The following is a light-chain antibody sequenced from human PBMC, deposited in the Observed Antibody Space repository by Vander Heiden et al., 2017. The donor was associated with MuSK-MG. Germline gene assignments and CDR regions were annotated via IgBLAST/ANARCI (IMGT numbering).Light chain of an antibody. J-gene: IGLJ2*01. Sequence: QSALTQPASVSGSPGQSITISCTGTSSDVGSYNLVSWYQQHPGKAPKLMMYEVSKRPSGVSNRFSGSKSAKTAYLTISGLQAEDEAYYYCCSYTGSSTLFGGGTKLTVL. V-gene: IGLV2-23*02. CDR3: CSYTGSSTL. CDR1: SSDVGSYNL. CDR2: EVS.